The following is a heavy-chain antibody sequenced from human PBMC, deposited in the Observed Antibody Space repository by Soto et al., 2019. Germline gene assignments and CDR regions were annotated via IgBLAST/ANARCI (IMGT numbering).Heavy chain of an antibody. Sequence: SETLSLTCTVSGGSISSYYRSWIRQPPGKRLEWIGYIYYSGSTNYNPSLKSRVTMTRDTSTSTVYMELSSLRSEDTAVYYCARDLRYCSSTSCPGFDYWGQGTLVTVSS. CDR2: IYYSGST. V-gene: IGHV4-59*01. J-gene: IGHJ4*02. D-gene: IGHD2-2*01. CDR3: ARDLRYCSSTSCPGFDY. CDR1: GGSISSYY.